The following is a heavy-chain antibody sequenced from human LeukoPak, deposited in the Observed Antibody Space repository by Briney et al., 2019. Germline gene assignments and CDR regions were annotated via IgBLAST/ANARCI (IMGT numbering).Heavy chain of an antibody. D-gene: IGHD1-14*01. CDR1: GGTFSSYA. Sequence: LWASVKVSCKASGGTFSSYAISWVRQAPGQGLEWMGRIIPILGIANYARKFQGRVTITADKSTSTAYMELSSLRSEDTAVYYCARGIRKSRPPRYWFDPWGQGTLVTVSS. J-gene: IGHJ5*02. CDR3: ARGIRKSRPPRYWFDP. V-gene: IGHV1-69*04. CDR2: IIPILGIA.